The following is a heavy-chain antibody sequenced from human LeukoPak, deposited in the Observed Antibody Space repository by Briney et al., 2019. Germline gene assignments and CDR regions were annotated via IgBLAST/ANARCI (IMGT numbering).Heavy chain of an antibody. Sequence: SETLSLTCAVYGGSFSGYYWSWIRQPPGKGLEWIGNIYYSGSTYYNPSLKSRVTISVDTSKNQFSLKLSSVAAADRALYYCARQTTSGYLDYWGQGTLVTVS. V-gene: IGHV4-34*01. CDR1: GGSFSGYY. J-gene: IGHJ4*02. CDR2: IYYSGST. D-gene: IGHD3-22*01. CDR3: ARQTTSGYLDY.